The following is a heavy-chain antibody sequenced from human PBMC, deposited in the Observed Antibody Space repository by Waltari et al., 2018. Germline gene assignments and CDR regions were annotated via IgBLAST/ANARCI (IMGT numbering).Heavy chain of an antibody. J-gene: IGHJ5*02. D-gene: IGHD2-2*02. V-gene: IGHV4-34*01. CDR3: ARGREVVPAAIRGWFDP. Sequence: QVQLQQWGAGLLKPSETLSLTCAVYGGSFSGYYWSWIRQPPGKGLEWIGEINHRGSTNHTPSLKSRVTISVDTSKNQFSLKLSSVTAADTAVYYCARGREVVPAAIRGWFDPWGQGTLVTVSS. CDR1: GGSFSGYY. CDR2: INHRGST.